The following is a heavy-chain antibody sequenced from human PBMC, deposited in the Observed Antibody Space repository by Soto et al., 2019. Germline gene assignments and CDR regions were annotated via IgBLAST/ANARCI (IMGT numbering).Heavy chain of an antibody. D-gene: IGHD2-15*01. CDR2: IKQDGSEK. CDR1: GFTFSGYY. CDR3: ARGRSDDYFDY. J-gene: IGHJ4*02. V-gene: IGHV3-7*01. Sequence: EVQLVESGGGLVQPGGSLRLSCAASGFTFSGYYMTWVRQSPGRGLEWVGNIKQDGSEKYYVDSLKGRFTISRDNAKKSLYLQMNSVRVADTAVYYCARGRSDDYFDYWGQGTLVTVSS.